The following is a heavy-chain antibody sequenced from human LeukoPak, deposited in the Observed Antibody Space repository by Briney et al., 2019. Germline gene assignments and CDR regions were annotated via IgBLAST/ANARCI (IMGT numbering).Heavy chain of an antibody. CDR1: GYTFTGYY. J-gene: IGHJ4*02. D-gene: IGHD3-9*01. Sequence: GASVKVSCKASGYTFTGYYMHWVRQAPGQGLEWMGWINPNSGGTNYAQKFQGRVTMTRDTSISTAYMELSRLRSDDTAVYYCARGYYDILTGPSPGVDYWGQGTLVTVSS. V-gene: IGHV1-2*02. CDR3: ARGYYDILTGPSPGVDY. CDR2: INPNSGGT.